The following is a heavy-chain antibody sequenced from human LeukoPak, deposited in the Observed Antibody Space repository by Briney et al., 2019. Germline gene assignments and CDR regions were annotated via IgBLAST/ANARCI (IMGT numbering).Heavy chain of an antibody. CDR2: IYHSGST. J-gene: IGHJ3*02. CDR3: ARGAAYDILTEGAFDI. D-gene: IGHD3-9*01. V-gene: IGHV4-4*02. Sequence: SETLSLTCVVSGGSISSYNWWSWVRQPPGKGLEWIGEIYHSGSTNYNPSLKSRVTISIDTSKNQFSLKLSSVTAADTAVYYCARGAAYDILTEGAFDIWGQGTMVTVSS. CDR1: GGSISSYNW.